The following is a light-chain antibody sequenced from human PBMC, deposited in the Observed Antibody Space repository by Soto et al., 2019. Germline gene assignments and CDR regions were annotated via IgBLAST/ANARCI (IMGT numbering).Light chain of an antibody. CDR1: QSVSSY. Sequence: EIVLTQSPATLSLSPGERATLSCRASQSVSSYLAWYQQKPGQAPRLLVYDSFNRATGFPARFSGSGSGTDFTLTISSLEPEDFAVYYCQQRSDGPAFTFGQGTKLEIK. CDR3: QQRSDGPAFT. V-gene: IGKV3-11*01. CDR2: DSF. J-gene: IGKJ2*01.